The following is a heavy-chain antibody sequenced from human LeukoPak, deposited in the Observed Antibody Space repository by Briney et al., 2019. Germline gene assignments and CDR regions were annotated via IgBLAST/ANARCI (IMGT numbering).Heavy chain of an antibody. V-gene: IGHV3-30*02. J-gene: IGHJ4*02. CDR2: IRYDGSNK. CDR3: AKVTGYSYDY. Sequence: PGGSLRLSCAASGFTFNSYGMHWVRQAPGKGLEWVAFIRYDGSNKYYADSVKGRFTISRDNSKNTLYLQMNSLRAEDTAVYYCAKVTGYSYDYWGQGTPVTVSS. CDR1: GFTFNSYG. D-gene: IGHD5-18*01.